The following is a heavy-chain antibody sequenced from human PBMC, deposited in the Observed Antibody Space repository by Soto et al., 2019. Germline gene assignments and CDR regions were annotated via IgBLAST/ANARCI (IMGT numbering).Heavy chain of an antibody. D-gene: IGHD2-15*01. CDR1: GFTFSSYG. Sequence: QVQLVESGGGVVQPGRSLRLSCAASGFTFSSYGMHWVRQAPGKGLEWVAVISYDGSNKYYADSVKGRFTISRDNSKHTLYLQMNSLRAEDTAVYYCAKDRARYCGGGSCYSIFDYWGQGTLVTVSS. CDR3: AKDRARYCGGGSCYSIFDY. V-gene: IGHV3-30*18. J-gene: IGHJ4*02. CDR2: ISYDGSNK.